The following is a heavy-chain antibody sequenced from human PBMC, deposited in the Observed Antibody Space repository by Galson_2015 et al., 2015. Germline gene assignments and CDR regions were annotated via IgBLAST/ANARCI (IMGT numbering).Heavy chain of an antibody. J-gene: IGHJ4*02. CDR1: GFTVSSNY. CDR2: IYSGGSA. D-gene: IGHD6-19*01. V-gene: IGHV3-53*01. CDR3: ASAAAYSSGWHMNY. Sequence: SLRLSCAASGFTVSSNYMSWVRQAPGKGLEWVSVIYSGGSAYYADSVKGRFTNSRDNPKNTLYLQMNSLRAEDTAVYYCASAAAYSSGWHMNYWGQGTLVTVSS.